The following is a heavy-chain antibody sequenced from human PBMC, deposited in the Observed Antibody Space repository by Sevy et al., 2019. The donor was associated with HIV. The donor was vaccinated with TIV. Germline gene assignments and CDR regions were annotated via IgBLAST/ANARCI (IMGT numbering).Heavy chain of an antibody. CDR1: GYKFTTYW. D-gene: IGHD4-4*01. Sequence: GESLKISCKASGYKFTTYWIGWARQMPGKGLEWMGMIYPRDSDTRYSPSFQGQVTISADTSLNPAYLQWSSLKASDTAMYFCARHVDMTTLIGGLYYFDSWGQGTLVTVSS. CDR2: IYPRDSDT. V-gene: IGHV5-51*01. J-gene: IGHJ4*02. CDR3: ARHVDMTTLIGGLYYFDS.